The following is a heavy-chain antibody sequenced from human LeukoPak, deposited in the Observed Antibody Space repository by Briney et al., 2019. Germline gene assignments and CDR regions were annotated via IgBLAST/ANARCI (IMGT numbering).Heavy chain of an antibody. J-gene: IGHJ5*02. CDR3: ATASLWSGYYTNRFDP. V-gene: IGHV1-24*01. CDR1: GYTLTELS. Sequence: ASVKVSCKVSGYTLTELSMHWVRQAPGKGLEWMGGFDPEDGETIYAQKFQGRVTMTEDTSTDTAYMELSSLRSEDTAVYYCATASLWSGYYTNRFDPWGQGTLVTVSS. CDR2: FDPEDGET. D-gene: IGHD3-3*01.